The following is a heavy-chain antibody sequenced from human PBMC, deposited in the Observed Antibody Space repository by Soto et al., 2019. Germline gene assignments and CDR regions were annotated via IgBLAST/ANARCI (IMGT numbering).Heavy chain of an antibody. V-gene: IGHV3-11*01. D-gene: IGHD2-8*01. CDR3: ARENGHPGHNYAMDV. J-gene: IGHJ6*02. CDR2: ISFNGDVT. Sequence: FSFSAYYMSWIRQAPGKGLEWVSYISFNGDVTRYSDSVEGRFTVSRDNAKKSLYLQMNSLRVEDTAVYYCARENGHPGHNYAMDVWGQGTTVTVSS. CDR1: FSFSAYY.